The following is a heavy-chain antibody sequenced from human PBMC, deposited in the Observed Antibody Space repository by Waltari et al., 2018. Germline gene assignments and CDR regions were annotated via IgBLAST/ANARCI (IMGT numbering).Heavy chain of an antibody. D-gene: IGHD6-19*01. Sequence: QVQLQESGPGLVKPSQTLSLTCTVSGGSISSGGYYWSWNRQHPGKGLEWIGYIYYSGSTYYNPSLKSRVTISVDTSKNQFSLKLSSVTAADTAVYYCARFSWAVAGKVYFDYWGQGTLVTVSS. J-gene: IGHJ4*02. CDR2: IYYSGST. CDR1: GGSISSGGYY. CDR3: ARFSWAVAGKVYFDY. V-gene: IGHV4-31*03.